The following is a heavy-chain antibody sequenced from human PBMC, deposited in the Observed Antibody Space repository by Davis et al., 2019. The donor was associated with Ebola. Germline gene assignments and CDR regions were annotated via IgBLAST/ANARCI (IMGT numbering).Heavy chain of an antibody. J-gene: IGHJ6*02. CDR2: INHSGST. CDR1: GGSISSSSYY. V-gene: IGHV4-39*07. CDR3: ARGPHTYGMDV. Sequence: MPSEPLSLPCPLPGGSISSSSYYWGWIRQPPGKGLAWIREINHSGSTNYNPSLKIRVTISVDTSKNQFSLKLSSVTAADTAVYYCARGPHTYGMDVWGQGTTVTVSS.